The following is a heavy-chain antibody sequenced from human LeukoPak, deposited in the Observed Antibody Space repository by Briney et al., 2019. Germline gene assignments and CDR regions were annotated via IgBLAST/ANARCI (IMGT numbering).Heavy chain of an antibody. V-gene: IGHV3-43D*03. D-gene: IGHD3-10*01. CDR1: GFTFDDYV. Sequence: GGSLRLSCAASGFTFDDYVMNWVRQAPGKGLEWVSLINWYGGRTYYADSVKGRFTISRDNAKNSLYLQMNRLRVEDTAVYYCARIRFGESYAPKSYYYYYMDVWGIGTTVTISS. CDR3: ARIRFGESYAPKSYYYYYMDV. CDR2: INWYGGRT. J-gene: IGHJ6*03.